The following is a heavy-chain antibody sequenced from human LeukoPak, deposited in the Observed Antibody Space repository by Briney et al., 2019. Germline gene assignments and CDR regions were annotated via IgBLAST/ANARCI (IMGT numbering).Heavy chain of an antibody. CDR2: IYYSGST. D-gene: IGHD3-9*01. Sequence: SETLSLTCTVSGGSISSSSYYWGWIRRPPGKGLEWIGSIYYSGSTYYNPSLKSRVTISVDTSKNQFSLKLSSVTAADTAVYYCARDRDYDILTGYYGAFDIWGQGTMVTVSS. CDR1: GGSISSSSYY. J-gene: IGHJ3*02. V-gene: IGHV4-39*07. CDR3: ARDRDYDILTGYYGAFDI.